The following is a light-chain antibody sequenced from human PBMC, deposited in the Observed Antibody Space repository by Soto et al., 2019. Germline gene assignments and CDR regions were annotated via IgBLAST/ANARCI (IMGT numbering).Light chain of an antibody. Sequence: IQLTQSPSALCASVVDRLTMTCRASQGFSTYLAWYQQKPGKAPKLLIYGASTLQSGVPSRFSGSGSGTDFTLTIRSLEPEDFAVYYCQQRSNWPPITFGQGTRLEIK. CDR1: QGFSTY. CDR3: QQRSNWPPIT. CDR2: GAS. J-gene: IGKJ5*01. V-gene: IGKV1-9*01.